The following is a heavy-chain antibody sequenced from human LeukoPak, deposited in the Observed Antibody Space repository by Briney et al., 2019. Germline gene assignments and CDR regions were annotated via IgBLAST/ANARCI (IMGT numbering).Heavy chain of an antibody. Sequence: SETLSLTCTVSGGSIGTYYWSWIRQPPGKGLECLGFIFHTGTTNYNPSLKSRVTISVDTSKNQFSLKLSSVTAADTAIYYCARTYCSTNACPFDRWGQGTLVTVSS. V-gene: IGHV4-59*08. CDR3: ARTYCSTNACPFDR. CDR2: IFHTGTT. J-gene: IGHJ4*02. CDR1: GGSIGTYY. D-gene: IGHD2-2*01.